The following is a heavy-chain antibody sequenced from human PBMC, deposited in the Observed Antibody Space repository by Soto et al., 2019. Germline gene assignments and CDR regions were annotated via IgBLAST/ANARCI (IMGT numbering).Heavy chain of an antibody. Sequence: SETLSLTCAVYGGSFSGYYWSWIRQPPGKGLEWIGEINHSGSTNYNPSLKSRVTISVDTSKNQFSLKLSSVTAADTAVYYCARGSSAPGKRIYDYWGQGTLVTVSS. J-gene: IGHJ4*02. V-gene: IGHV4-34*01. CDR2: INHSGST. D-gene: IGHD3-3*02. CDR3: ARGSSAPGKRIYDY. CDR1: GGSFSGYY.